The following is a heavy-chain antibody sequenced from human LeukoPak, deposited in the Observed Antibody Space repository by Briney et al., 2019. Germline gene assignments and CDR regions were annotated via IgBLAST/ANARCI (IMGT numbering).Heavy chain of an antibody. Sequence: ASVKVSCTASGYTFSDYYMHWVRQAPGPGHEWMGWIDTYSGGANYAQSFQGRVALTMDTSITTAYLDVRRLTSGVTAVEYGTRRSLKSSADGFDFWGQRTMFTVS. J-gene: IGHJ3*01. CDR1: GYTFSDYY. CDR2: IDTYSGGA. CDR3: TRRSLKSSADGFDF. V-gene: IGHV1-2*02.